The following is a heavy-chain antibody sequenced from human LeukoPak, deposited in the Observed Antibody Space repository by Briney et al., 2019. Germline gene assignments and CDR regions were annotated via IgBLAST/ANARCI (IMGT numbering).Heavy chain of an antibody. J-gene: IGHJ4*02. CDR1: GFTFSSYA. V-gene: IGHV3-23*01. CDR3: AKVEMATIF. CDR2: ISGSAGST. D-gene: IGHD5-24*01. Sequence: GGCLRLSCAVSGFTFSSYAMSWVRQAPGRGLEWVSAISGSAGSTYYADSVKGRFTISRDNSKNTLYLQMNSLRVEDTAVYYCAKVEMATIFWGQGTLVTVSS.